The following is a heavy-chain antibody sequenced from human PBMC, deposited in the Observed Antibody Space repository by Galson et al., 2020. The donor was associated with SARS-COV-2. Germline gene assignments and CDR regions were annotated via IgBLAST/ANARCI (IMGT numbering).Heavy chain of an antibody. CDR3: ARGSYYYDSSGPADY. J-gene: IGHJ4*02. CDR1: GFTFSSYS. D-gene: IGHD3-22*01. V-gene: IGHV3-21*01. CDR2: ISSSSSYI. Sequence: GGSLSLSCAASGFTFSSYSMNWVRQAPGKGLEWVSSISSSSSYIYYADSVKGRFTISRDNAKNSLYLQMNSLRAEDTAVYYCARGSYYYDSSGPADYWGQGTLVTVSS.